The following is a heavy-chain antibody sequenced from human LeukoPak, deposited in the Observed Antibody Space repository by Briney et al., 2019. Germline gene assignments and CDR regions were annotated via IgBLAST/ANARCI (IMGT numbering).Heavy chain of an antibody. Sequence: PGGSLRLSCAASGFTVSSNYMSWVRQAPGKGLERVSVIYSGGSTYYADSVKGRFTISRDNSKNTLYLQMNSLRAEDTAVYYCASSSTRGPGNYWGQGTLVTVSS. CDR1: GFTVSSNY. CDR3: ASSSTRGPGNY. J-gene: IGHJ4*02. V-gene: IGHV3-66*01. D-gene: IGHD1-26*01. CDR2: IYSGGST.